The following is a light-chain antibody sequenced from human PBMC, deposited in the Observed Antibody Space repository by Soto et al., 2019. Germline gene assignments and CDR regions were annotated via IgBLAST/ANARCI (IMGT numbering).Light chain of an antibody. CDR3: QQYEKPPYT. Sequence: DIQMTQSPSSLSASVGDRVTITCQASQDISTYLNWYQHKPGKAPNLLIYESSDLEAGDPSRFIGSGSGTDFNLTISSLQTEDISIYYCQQYEKPPYTFGQGTKLEIK. V-gene: IGKV1-33*01. CDR1: QDISTY. J-gene: IGKJ2*01. CDR2: ESS.